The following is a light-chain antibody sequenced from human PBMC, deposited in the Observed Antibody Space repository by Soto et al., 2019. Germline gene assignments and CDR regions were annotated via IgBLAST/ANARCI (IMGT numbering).Light chain of an antibody. J-gene: IGKJ2*01. V-gene: IGKV3-20*01. CDR1: QRVRSSY. CDR3: QQYGDSLRT. Sequence: EIVLTQSPGTLSLSPGERATLSRRASQRVRSSYLAWYQQRPGQAPRLLIYGASSRASGIPDRFSGSGSGTDFTLTISRLEPEDFAVYYCQQYGDSLRTFGQGTKLEIK. CDR2: GAS.